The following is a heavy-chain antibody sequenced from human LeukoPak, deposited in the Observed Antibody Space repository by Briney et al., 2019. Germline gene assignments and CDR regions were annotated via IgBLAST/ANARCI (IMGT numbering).Heavy chain of an antibody. D-gene: IGHD1-26*01. CDR2: IFNSGST. Sequence: NWVRQPPGKGLEWIGYIFNSGSTNYNPSLKSRVTISVDTSKNQFSLKLSSVTAADTAVYYCARGEWEIGLFFDYWGQGTLVTVSS. CDR3: ARGEWEIGLFFDY. V-gene: IGHV4-59*01. J-gene: IGHJ4*02.